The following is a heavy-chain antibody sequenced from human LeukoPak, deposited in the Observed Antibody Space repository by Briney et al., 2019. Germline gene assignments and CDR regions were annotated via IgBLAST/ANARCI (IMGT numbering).Heavy chain of an antibody. CDR3: AKHYYGSGSYYTDNWFDP. J-gene: IGHJ5*02. CDR2: ISGSGGST. CDR1: GFAFSSSW. V-gene: IGHV3-23*01. D-gene: IGHD3-10*01. Sequence: GGSLRLSCAASGFAFSSSWMSWVRQAPGEGLEWVSAISGSGGSTYYADSVKGRFTISRDNSKNTLYLQMNSLRAEDTAVYYCAKHYYGSGSYYTDNWFDPWGQGTLVTVSS.